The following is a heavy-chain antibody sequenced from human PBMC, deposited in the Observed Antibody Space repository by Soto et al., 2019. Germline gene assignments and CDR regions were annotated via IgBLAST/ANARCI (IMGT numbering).Heavy chain of an antibody. D-gene: IGHD6-13*01. CDR3: ARGIAAAGPNYFDY. CDR2: IYYSGST. CDR1: GGSISSYY. V-gene: IGHV4-59*01. Sequence: SETLSLTCTVSGGSISSYYWSWIRQPPGKGLEWIGYIYYSGSTNYNPSLKSRVTISVETSKNQFSLRLSSVTAADTAVYYCARGIAAAGPNYFDYWGQGTLVTVSS. J-gene: IGHJ4*02.